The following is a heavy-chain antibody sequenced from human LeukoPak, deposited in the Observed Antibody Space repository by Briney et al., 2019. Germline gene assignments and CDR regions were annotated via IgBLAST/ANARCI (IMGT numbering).Heavy chain of an antibody. J-gene: IGHJ4*02. D-gene: IGHD2-8*01. CDR1: GFTFSSYS. V-gene: IGHV3-48*04. CDR2: ISSSSSTI. Sequence: GGSLRLSCAASGFTFSSYSMNWVRQAPGKGLEWVSYISSSSSTIYYADSVKGRFTISRDNAKNSLYLQMNSLRAEDTAVYYCARPLIRADCTNGVCSDYWGQGTLVTVSS. CDR3: ARPLIRADCTNGVCSDY.